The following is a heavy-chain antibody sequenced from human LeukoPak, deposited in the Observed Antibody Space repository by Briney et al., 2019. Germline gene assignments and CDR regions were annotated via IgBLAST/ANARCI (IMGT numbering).Heavy chain of an antibody. J-gene: IGHJ3*02. CDR1: GFTFSSYA. CDR3: AKDREYYSSGIDAFDI. D-gene: IGHD3-10*01. CDR2: ISGSGGST. Sequence: GGSLRLSCAASGFTFSSYAMSWVRQAPGKGLEWVSAISGSGGSTYYADSVKGRFTISRDNSKNTLYLQMNSLRAEDTAVYYCAKDREYYSSGIDAFDIWGQGTMVTVSS. V-gene: IGHV3-23*01.